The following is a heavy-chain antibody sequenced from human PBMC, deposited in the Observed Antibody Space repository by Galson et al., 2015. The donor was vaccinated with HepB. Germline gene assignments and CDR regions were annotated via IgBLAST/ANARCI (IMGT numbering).Heavy chain of an antibody. V-gene: IGHV3-30*03. J-gene: IGHJ6*02. CDR2: ISYDGSNK. Sequence: SLRLSCAASGFTFSSYGMHWVRQAPGKELEWVAVISYDGSNKYYADSVKGRFTISRDNSKNTLYLQMNSLRAEDTAVYYCARDVLRGPRNYYGMDVWGQGTTVTVSS. CDR1: GFTFSSYG. CDR3: ARDVLRGPRNYYGMDV. D-gene: IGHD3-10*01.